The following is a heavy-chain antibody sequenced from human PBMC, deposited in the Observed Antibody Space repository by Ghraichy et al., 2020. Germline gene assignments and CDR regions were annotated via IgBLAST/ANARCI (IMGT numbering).Heavy chain of an antibody. V-gene: IGHV3-7*01. CDR2: IKQDESEK. Sequence: GGSLRLSCAASGFTFSMYWMSWVRQAPGKGLEWVANIKQDESEKYYVDSVKGRFTISRDNAKNSLYLQMNSLRAEDTAVYYCARDPGYCSGGRCYLEQFDCWGQGTLVTVSS. D-gene: IGHD2-15*01. J-gene: IGHJ4*02. CDR1: GFTFSMYW. CDR3: ARDPGYCSGGRCYLEQFDC.